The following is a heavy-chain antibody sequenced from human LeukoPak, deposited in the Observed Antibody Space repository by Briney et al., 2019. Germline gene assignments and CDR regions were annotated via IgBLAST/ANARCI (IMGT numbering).Heavy chain of an antibody. J-gene: IGHJ4*02. CDR1: GGSISSYY. D-gene: IGHD3-10*01. Sequence: SETLSLTCTVSGGSISSYYWSWIRQPPGKGLEWIGYIYYSGSTNYNPSLKSRVTISVDTSKNQFSLKLSSVTAADTAVYYCARGKYYYGSGSYTPHFDYWGQGALVTVSS. CDR3: ARGKYYYGSGSYTPHFDY. CDR2: IYYSGST. V-gene: IGHV4-59*01.